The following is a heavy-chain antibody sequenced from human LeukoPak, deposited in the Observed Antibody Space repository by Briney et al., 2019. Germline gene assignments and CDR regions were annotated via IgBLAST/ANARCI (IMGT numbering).Heavy chain of an antibody. J-gene: IGHJ6*02. CDR3: ARDNNYYGMDV. Sequence: GGSLRLSCAASGFTFSSYSMNWVRQAPGKGLEWVSYISSSSSTIYYADSVKGRFTISRDNAKNSLYLQMNSLRAEDTAVYYCARDNNYYGMDVWGQGTTVTVSS. CDR1: GFTFSSYS. V-gene: IGHV3-48*04. CDR2: ISSSSSTI.